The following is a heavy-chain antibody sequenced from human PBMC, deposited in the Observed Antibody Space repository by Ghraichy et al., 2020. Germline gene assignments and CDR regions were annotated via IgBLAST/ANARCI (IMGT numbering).Heavy chain of an antibody. Sequence: GGSLRLSCAASGFTVSNNNMNWVRQAPGKGLEWVSLIYSGRSSYYADYVKGRFSITRENYKNMLYLQMNSLIAEDTAVYYCAWIPRFWGQGTLFTVSS. CDR1: GFTVSNNN. CDR2: IYSGRSS. J-gene: IGHJ4*02. V-gene: IGHV3-53*01. D-gene: IGHD2-2*03. CDR3: AWIPRF.